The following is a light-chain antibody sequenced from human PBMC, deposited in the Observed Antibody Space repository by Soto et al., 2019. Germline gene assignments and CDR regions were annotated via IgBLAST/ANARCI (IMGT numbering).Light chain of an antibody. CDR3: PKSKQGPRT. CDR1: QSVSSN. J-gene: IGKJ1*01. V-gene: IGKV3D-15*01. CDR2: GAS. Sequence: IVMTKSPATVSVCPGERATLSCMSSQSVSSNLAWYQQIPGQAPRLLIYGASNRATGIPDRFSGSGSGKEFTLTISGLQSEDSGMYYWPKSKQGPRTFDEGTKVDIK.